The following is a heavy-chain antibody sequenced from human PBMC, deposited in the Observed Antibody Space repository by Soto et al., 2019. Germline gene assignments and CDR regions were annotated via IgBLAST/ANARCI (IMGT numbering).Heavy chain of an antibody. CDR2: IGGRGNSA. V-gene: IGHV3-23*01. CDR3: VREGRGSFDF. J-gene: IGHJ3*01. Sequence: GGSLRLSCAASGFIFTNYAMNWVRQAPGKGLEWVSVIGGRGNSAYYADSVQGRFTISRDNSKNTLSLQMSSLTADDTAIYYCVREGRGSFDFWGRRTMVTVSS. CDR1: GFIFTNYA. D-gene: IGHD5-12*01.